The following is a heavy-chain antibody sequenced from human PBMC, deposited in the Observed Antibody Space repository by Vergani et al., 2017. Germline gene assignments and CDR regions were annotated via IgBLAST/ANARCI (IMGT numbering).Heavy chain of an antibody. V-gene: IGHV1-8*02. CDR1: GYTLNTYD. CDR2: MNPNSGNT. Sequence: QVQLVQSGAEVKEPGGSVQVSCKASGYTLNTYDINWVRQDAGKGLEGMGWMNPNSGNTGYAQKFQGRVTMTSITSIGTAYMELSGLTSDDTAVYYCARAPFRITAAEDYAFDVWGQGTLVTVSS. D-gene: IGHD6-13*01. J-gene: IGHJ3*01. CDR3: ARAPFRITAAEDYAFDV.